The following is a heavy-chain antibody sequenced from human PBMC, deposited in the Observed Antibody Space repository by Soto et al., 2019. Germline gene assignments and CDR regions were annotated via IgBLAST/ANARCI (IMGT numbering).Heavy chain of an antibody. J-gene: IGHJ6*02. CDR2: IVPILGIP. CDR3: AIRRGSYGMDV. CDR1: GGTFSSYT. D-gene: IGHD1-1*01. V-gene: IGHV1-69*02. Sequence: QVQLVQSGAEVKKPGSSVKVSCKASGGTFSSYTITWVRQAPGQGLEWMGRIVPILGIPNYAQKFQGRVTITADKSTSTAYMELSSLRSADTAVYYCAIRRGSYGMDVWGQGTTVTVSS.